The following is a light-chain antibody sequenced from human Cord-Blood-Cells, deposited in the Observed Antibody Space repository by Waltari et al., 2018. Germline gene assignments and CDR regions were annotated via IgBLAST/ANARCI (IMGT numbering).Light chain of an antibody. V-gene: IGLV2-14*01. J-gene: IGLJ3*02. CDR3: SSYTSSSTWV. Sequence: QSALTQPASVSGSPGQPITISCTGTSRDVGGYTYVSCYQQHPGKAPKLMIYDVSKRPSGVSNRFSGSKSGNTASLTISGLQAEDEADYYCSSYTSSSTWVFGGGTKLTVL. CDR2: DVS. CDR1: SRDVGGYTY.